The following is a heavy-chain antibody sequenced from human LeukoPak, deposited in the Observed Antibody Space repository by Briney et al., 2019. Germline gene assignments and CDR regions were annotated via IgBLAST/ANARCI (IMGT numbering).Heavy chain of an antibody. D-gene: IGHD3-16*01. Sequence: SETLSLTCTVSGGSISSYYWSWVRQPAGKGLEWIGRIYASGNTNYNPSLKGRVTMTVDTSKNQFSLNLSSVTAADTAVYYCAGPWGGAFDIWGRGTMVTVSS. CDR3: AGPWGGAFDI. V-gene: IGHV4-4*07. CDR2: IYASGNT. J-gene: IGHJ3*02. CDR1: GGSISSYY.